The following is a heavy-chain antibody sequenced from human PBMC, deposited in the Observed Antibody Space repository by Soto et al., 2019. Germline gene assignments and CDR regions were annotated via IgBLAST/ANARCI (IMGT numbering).Heavy chain of an antibody. CDR3: AGLTTVTTS. D-gene: IGHD4-17*01. Sequence: GSSVKVSCKASGYTFTNFGISWVRQAPGQGLEWMGWISAYNGNTNYAQKFQGRVTMTTDTSTSTAYMELRSLRSEDTAVYYCAGLTTVTTSWGQGTVVTVSS. CDR1: GYTFTNFG. CDR2: ISAYNGNT. V-gene: IGHV1-18*01. J-gene: IGHJ5*02.